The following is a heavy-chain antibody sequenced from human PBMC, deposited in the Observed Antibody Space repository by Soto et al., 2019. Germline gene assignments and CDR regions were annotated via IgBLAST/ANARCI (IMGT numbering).Heavy chain of an antibody. Sequence: EVQLLESGGDLVEPGGSLRLSCVGSGFTFSSYPMNWVRQAPGKGLEWVSAISGTSDMTYYANSVTGRFTISRDNSKNTLYLQVSSLRVEDTAIYYCAKYRCGATTVTSSNWGRGTLVTVSS. CDR3: AKYRCGATTVTSSN. J-gene: IGHJ1*01. V-gene: IGHV3-23*01. D-gene: IGHD4-4*01. CDR2: ISGTSDMT. CDR1: GFTFSSYP.